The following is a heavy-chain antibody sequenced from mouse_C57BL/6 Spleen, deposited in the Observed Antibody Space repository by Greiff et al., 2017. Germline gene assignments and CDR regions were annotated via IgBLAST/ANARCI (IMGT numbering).Heavy chain of an antibody. CDR2: INYDGSST. Sequence: EVHLVESEGGLVQPGSSMKLSCTASGFTFSDYYMAWVRQVPEKGLEWVANINYDGSSTYYLDSLKSRFIISRDNAKTILSLQMSSLKSEDTATYYCARANWDKYFDVWGTGTTVTVSS. V-gene: IGHV5-16*01. J-gene: IGHJ1*03. D-gene: IGHD4-1*01. CDR3: ARANWDKYFDV. CDR1: GFTFSDYY.